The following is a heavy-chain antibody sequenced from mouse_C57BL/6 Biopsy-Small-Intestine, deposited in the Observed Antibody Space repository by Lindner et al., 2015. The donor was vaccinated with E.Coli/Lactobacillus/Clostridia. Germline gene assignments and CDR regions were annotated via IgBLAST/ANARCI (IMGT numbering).Heavy chain of an antibody. J-gene: IGHJ4*01. D-gene: IGHD2-14*01. CDR3: ARWGYVDAMDY. CDR2: ET. Sequence: ETKYAPKFQDKATITADTSSNTAYLQVSSLTSEDTAIYYCARWGYVDAMDYWGQGTSVTVSS. V-gene: IGHV14-2*02.